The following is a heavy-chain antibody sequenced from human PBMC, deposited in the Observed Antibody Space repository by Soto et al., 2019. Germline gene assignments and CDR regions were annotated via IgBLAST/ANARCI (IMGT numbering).Heavy chain of an antibody. CDR1: GFTFSSYA. CDR2: ISSNGGST. CDR3: VKDRYVDY. Sequence: GGSLRLSCSVFGFTFSSYAMHWVRQAPGKALQYVSSISSNGGSTYYADSVKGRFTISRDNSKNTLYLQMSSLRVEDTAVYYCVKDRYVDYWGQGNLVTVSS. J-gene: IGHJ4*02. V-gene: IGHV3-64D*06.